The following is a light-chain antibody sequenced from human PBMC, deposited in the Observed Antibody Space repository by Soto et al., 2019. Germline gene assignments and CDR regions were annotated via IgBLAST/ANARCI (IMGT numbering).Light chain of an antibody. V-gene: IGKV1-39*01. CDR3: QQSHSTPYT. Sequence: DIQMTQSPSSLSASVGDRVTITCRASQSISSYLNWYQQKPGKAPQLLIYVTSSLQSGVPSRFSGSGSGTDFTLTITSLQPEDFASYFCQQSHSTPYTFGQGTKLEIK. CDR2: VTS. CDR1: QSISSY. J-gene: IGKJ2*01.